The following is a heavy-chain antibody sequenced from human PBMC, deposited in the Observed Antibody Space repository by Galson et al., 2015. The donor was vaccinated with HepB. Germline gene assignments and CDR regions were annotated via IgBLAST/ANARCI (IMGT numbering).Heavy chain of an antibody. J-gene: IGHJ6*02. V-gene: IGHV1-69*13. CDR3: ARAPYDILTGYYYYYGMDV. CDR1: GYSFTTYA. CDR2: IIPIFGTA. Sequence: SVKVSCKASGYSFTTYAMHWVRQAPGQRLEWMGGIIPIFGTAQYAQNFQGRVTITADESTSTAYMDLTSLRSEDTAVYYCARAPYDILTGYYYYYGMDVWGQGTTVTVSS. D-gene: IGHD3-9*01.